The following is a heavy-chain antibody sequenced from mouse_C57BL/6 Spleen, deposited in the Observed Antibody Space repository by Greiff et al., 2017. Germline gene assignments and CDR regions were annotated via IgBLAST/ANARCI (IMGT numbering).Heavy chain of an antibody. CDR2: IYPSDSET. V-gene: IGHV1-61*01. CDR1: GYTFTSYW. D-gene: IGHD3-2*02. Sequence: QVQLQQPGAELVRPGSSVKLSCKASGYTFTSYWMAWVKQRPGQGLEWIGNIYPSDSETHYNQKFKDKATLTVDKSSSTAYMQLSSLTSEDSAVYYCARLAQATGAMDYWGQGTSVTVSS. J-gene: IGHJ4*01. CDR3: ARLAQATGAMDY.